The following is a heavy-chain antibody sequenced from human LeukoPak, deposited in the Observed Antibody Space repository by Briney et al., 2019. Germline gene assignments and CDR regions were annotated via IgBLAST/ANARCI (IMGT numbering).Heavy chain of an antibody. Sequence: PSETLSLACTVSGVSISSYYWSWIRQPPGKGLEWIGYIYYSVSTNYKPSLKSRVSISVDTSKYQFSLKLSSVPAADTAVYYCARARLMAGLFDPWGQGTLVTVSS. J-gene: IGHJ5*02. V-gene: IGHV4-59*01. CDR2: IYYSVST. D-gene: IGHD3-10*01. CDR1: GVSISSYY. CDR3: ARARLMAGLFDP.